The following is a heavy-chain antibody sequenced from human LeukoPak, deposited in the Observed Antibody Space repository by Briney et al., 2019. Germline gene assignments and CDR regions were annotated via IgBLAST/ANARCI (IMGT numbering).Heavy chain of an antibody. J-gene: IGHJ3*02. V-gene: IGHV4-61*02. Sequence: KPSRTLSLTCTVSGGSISSGSYYWSWIRQPAGKGLECIGRIYTSGSIKYNPSLKSRVTISIDTSKNQFSLKLNSVTAADTAVYYCARWMVRGVTAFDIWGQGTMVTVSS. D-gene: IGHD3-10*01. CDR2: IYTSGSI. CDR1: GGSISSGSYY. CDR3: ARWMVRGVTAFDI.